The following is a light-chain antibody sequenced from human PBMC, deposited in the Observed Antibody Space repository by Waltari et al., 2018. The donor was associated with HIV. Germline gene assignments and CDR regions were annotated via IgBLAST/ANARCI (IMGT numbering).Light chain of an antibody. CDR1: QSVSSY. J-gene: IGKJ5*01. CDR2: GAS. Sequence: EIVMTQSPATLSVSPGGRATVSCTASQSVSSYVAWYQQKPGQAPRLLIYGASTRATGIPARFSGSGSGTEFTLTISSLQSEDFAVYYCQQNHDWPPTTFGQGTRLEIK. V-gene: IGKV3-15*01. CDR3: QQNHDWPPTT.